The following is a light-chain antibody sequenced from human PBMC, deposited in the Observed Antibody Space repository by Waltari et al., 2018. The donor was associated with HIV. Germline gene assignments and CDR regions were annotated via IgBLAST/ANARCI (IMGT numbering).Light chain of an antibody. V-gene: IGLV2-8*01. CDR1: SSNVGAYNY. J-gene: IGLJ2*01. CDR3: ASHAGSKDV. CDR2: DVT. Sequence: QSALTQPPSASGSPGQSVTISCTGTSSNVGAYNYVSWFQQHPGKAPTLMIYDVTKRPSGVPERFSGSKSGNTASLTVSGLQAEDEADYYCASHAGSKDVFGGGTRLTVL.